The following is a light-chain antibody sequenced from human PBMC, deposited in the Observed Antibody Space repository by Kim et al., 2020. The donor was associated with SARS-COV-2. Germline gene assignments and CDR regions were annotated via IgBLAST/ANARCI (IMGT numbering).Light chain of an antibody. CDR1: NIGSKS. J-gene: IGLJ1*01. V-gene: IGLV3-21*04. CDR3: QVWDSSSDHSYV. Sequence: SYELTHPPSVSVAPGKTARITCGGNNIGSKSVHWYQQKPGQAPVLVIYYDSDRPSGIPERFSGSNSGNTATLTISRVEAGDEADYYCQVWDSSSDHSYVFGTGTKVTVL. CDR2: YDS.